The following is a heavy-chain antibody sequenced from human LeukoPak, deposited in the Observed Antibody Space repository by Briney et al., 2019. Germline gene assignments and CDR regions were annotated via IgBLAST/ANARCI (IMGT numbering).Heavy chain of an antibody. Sequence: GGSLRLSCAASGFTFSSYGMHWVRQAPGEGLEWVAVIWYDGSNKYYADSVKGRFTISRDSSKNTVYLQMNSLRAEDTALYYCAKDGPQYCTSTNCLGGYWGQGTLVTVSS. V-gene: IGHV3-30*02. CDR3: AKDGPQYCTSTNCLGGY. D-gene: IGHD2-2*01. J-gene: IGHJ4*02. CDR1: GFTFSSYG. CDR2: IWYDGSNK.